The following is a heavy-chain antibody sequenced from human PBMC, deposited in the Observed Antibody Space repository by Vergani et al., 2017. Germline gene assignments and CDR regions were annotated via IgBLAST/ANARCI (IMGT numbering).Heavy chain of an antibody. CDR3: AREASSGFYDYFDY. V-gene: IGHV3-20*04. D-gene: IGHD6-19*01. CDR1: GFLFDNNG. Sequence: EVKLVESGGGVVRPGGSLRLSCAGNGFLFDNNGMSWVRQVPGKGLEWVSGINWNGDSTGYADSVKGRFTISRDNAKNSLYLQMNSLRAEDAALYYCAREASSGFYDYFDYWGRGTLVTVSS. CDR2: INWNGDST. J-gene: IGHJ4*02.